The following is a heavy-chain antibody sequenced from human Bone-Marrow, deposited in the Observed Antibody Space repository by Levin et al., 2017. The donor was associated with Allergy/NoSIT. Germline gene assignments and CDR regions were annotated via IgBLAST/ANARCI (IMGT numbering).Heavy chain of an antibody. CDR3: ARLPGEYYYDSSGPKCHYYYGMDV. Sequence: SETLSLTCTVSGGSISSGSYYWGWIRQPPGKGLEWIVSMYYSGRTCNNPSLKSRVTISVDMSKNQISLEVRSVTAADTAVYYCARLPGEYYYDSSGPKCHYYYGMDVWGQGTTVTVS. J-gene: IGHJ6*02. CDR2: MYYSGRT. D-gene: IGHD3-22*01. V-gene: IGHV4-39*01. CDR1: GGSISSGSYY.